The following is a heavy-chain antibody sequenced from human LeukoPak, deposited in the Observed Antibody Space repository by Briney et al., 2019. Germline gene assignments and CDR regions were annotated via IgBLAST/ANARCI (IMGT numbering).Heavy chain of an antibody. CDR1: GFTFDDYT. CDR2: ISWDGGST. J-gene: IGHJ4*02. CDR3: AKDGGGDVFDY. Sequence: GGSLRLSCAASGFTFDDYTMHWVRQAPGKGLEWVSLISWDGGSTYYADSVKGRFTVSRDNSKNSLYLQMNSLRTEATALYFCAKDGGGDVFDYWGQGTLVTVSS. D-gene: IGHD3-16*01. V-gene: IGHV3-43*01.